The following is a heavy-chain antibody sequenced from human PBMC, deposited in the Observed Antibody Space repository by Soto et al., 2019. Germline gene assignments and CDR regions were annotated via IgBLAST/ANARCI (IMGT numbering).Heavy chain of an antibody. CDR3: AKVSYQSWSIDY. CDR2: INQDVSVK. Sequence: PGGSLRLSCAASGFTFRSYWMSWVRQAPGKGLERVANINQDVSVKYSVDSVKGRFTISRDNAKNSLYLQMNSLRAEDTAVYYCAKVSYQSWSIDYWGQGTLVTVSS. CDR1: GFTFRSYW. D-gene: IGHD6-13*01. V-gene: IGHV3-7*01. J-gene: IGHJ4*02.